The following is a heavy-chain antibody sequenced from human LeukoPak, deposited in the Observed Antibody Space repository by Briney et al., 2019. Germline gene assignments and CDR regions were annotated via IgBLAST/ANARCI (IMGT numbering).Heavy chain of an antibody. CDR2: IYYSGST. V-gene: IGHV4-39*01. CDR1: GGSISSSSYY. J-gene: IGHJ6*03. D-gene: IGHD3-9*01. Sequence: PSETLSLTCTDSGGSISSSSYYWGWIRQPPGKRLEWIGSIYYSGSTYYIPSLKSRVTISVDTSKNQFSLKLSSVTAADSFFKQKTAYEILTGYYTHYYYYMDVWGKGTTVTVSS. CDR3: TAYEILTGYYTHYYYYMDV.